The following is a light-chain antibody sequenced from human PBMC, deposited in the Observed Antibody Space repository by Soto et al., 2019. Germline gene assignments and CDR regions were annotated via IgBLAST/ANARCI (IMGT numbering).Light chain of an antibody. Sequence: QSALTQPASVSGSPGQSITISCTGTSSDVGGYNYVSWYQQHPGKAPKVMIYEVSNRPSGVSNRFSGSKSGITASLTISGLQAEDEADYYCSSYTSSSSYVFGTGTKLTVL. CDR3: SSYTSSSSYV. J-gene: IGLJ1*01. CDR1: SSDVGGYNY. CDR2: EVS. V-gene: IGLV2-14*01.